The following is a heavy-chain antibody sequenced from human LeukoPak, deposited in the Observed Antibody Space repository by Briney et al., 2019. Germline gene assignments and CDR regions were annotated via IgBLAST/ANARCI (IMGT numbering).Heavy chain of an antibody. CDR2: ISYDGSSE. Sequence: GGSLRLSCAVSGFTFGNYGMHWVRQAPGKGLEWVALISYDGSSEYYAGSVKGRFTISRDDSKITVYLQMNSLKAEDTAVYYCAKELYNYGDYGAEGLDVGGQGTTVTVS. J-gene: IGHJ6*02. D-gene: IGHD4-17*01. V-gene: IGHV3-30*18. CDR3: AKELYNYGDYGAEGLDV. CDR1: GFTFGNYG.